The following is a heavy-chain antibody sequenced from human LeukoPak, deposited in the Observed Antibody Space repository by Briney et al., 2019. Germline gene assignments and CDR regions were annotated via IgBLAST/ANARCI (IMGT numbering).Heavy chain of an antibody. D-gene: IGHD6-19*01. Sequence: ASVQVSCKASGYTFPSYGINWVRQAPGQGLEWMGWISAYNGNTNYAQKLQGRVTMTTDTSTSTAYMELRSLRSDDTAVYYCARDSSGWYGELLGYYYGMDVWGQGTTVTVSS. V-gene: IGHV1-18*01. CDR2: ISAYNGNT. J-gene: IGHJ6*02. CDR1: GYTFPSYG. CDR3: ARDSSGWYGELLGYYYGMDV.